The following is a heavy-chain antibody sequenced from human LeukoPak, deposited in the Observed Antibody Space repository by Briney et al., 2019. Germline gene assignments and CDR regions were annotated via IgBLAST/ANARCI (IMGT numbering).Heavy chain of an antibody. CDR1: GGSISSSSYY. V-gene: IGHV4-39*01. CDR2: IYYSGST. J-gene: IGHJ4*02. Sequence: PSETLSLTCTVSGGSISSSSYYWGWIRQPPGKGLEWIGSIYYSGSTYYNPSLKSRVTISVDTSKNQFSLKLSSVTAADTAVYYCASPLNTVVTPGFDYWGQGTLVTVSS. CDR3: ASPLNTVVTPGFDY. D-gene: IGHD4-23*01.